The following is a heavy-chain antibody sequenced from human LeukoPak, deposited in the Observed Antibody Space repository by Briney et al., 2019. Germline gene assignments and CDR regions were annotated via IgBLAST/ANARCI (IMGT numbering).Heavy chain of an antibody. CDR1: GGTFSSYA. J-gene: IGHJ6*02. V-gene: IGHV1-69*13. CDR2: IIPIFGTA. Sequence: SAKVSRKASGGTFSSYAISWVRQAPGQGLEWMGGIIPIFGTANYAQKFQGRVTTTADESTSTAYMELSSLRSEDTAVYYCARSQVGATSNYYYYYGMDVWGQGTTVTVSS. CDR3: ARSQVGATSNYYYYYGMDV. D-gene: IGHD1-26*01.